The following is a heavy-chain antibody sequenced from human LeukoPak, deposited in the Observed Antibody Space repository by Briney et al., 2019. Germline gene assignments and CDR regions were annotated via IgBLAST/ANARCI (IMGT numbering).Heavy chain of an antibody. CDR1: GFTFSDYY. CDR3: ANREYHLPALY. Sequence: GGSLRLSCAASGFTFSDYYMSWVRQAPGKGLEWVAVISYDGSNKYYADSVKGRFTISRDNSKNTLYLQMNSLRAEDTAVYYCANREYHLPALYWGQGTLVTVSS. J-gene: IGHJ4*02. CDR2: ISYDGSNK. D-gene: IGHD2-2*01. V-gene: IGHV3-30*18.